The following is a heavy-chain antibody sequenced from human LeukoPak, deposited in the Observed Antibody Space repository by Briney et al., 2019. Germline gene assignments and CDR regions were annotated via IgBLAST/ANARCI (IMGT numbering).Heavy chain of an antibody. Sequence: GASVKVSCKASGYTFTSYGISWVRQAPGQGLEWMGWISAYNGNTNYAQKLQGRVTMTTDTFTSTAYMELRSLRSDDTAVYYCARVGGDSSGWYHYGMDVWGQGTTVTVSS. CDR3: ARVGGDSSGWYHYGMDV. CDR2: ISAYNGNT. CDR1: GYTFTSYG. V-gene: IGHV1-18*01. D-gene: IGHD6-19*01. J-gene: IGHJ6*02.